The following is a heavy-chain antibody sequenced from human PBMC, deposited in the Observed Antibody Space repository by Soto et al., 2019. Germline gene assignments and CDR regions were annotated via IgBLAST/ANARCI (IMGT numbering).Heavy chain of an antibody. CDR1: GGSISRGGYY. CDR2: IYYSGST. J-gene: IGHJ5*02. V-gene: IGHV4-31*03. CDR3: ARSVLP. Sequence: QVQLQEAGPGLVKPSQTLSLTCTVSGGSISRGGYYWTWIRQHPGKGLEWIGYIYYSGSTYYNPSLHSRVTISVDTSRNQFSLKLSSVTAAHTAVYYCARSVLPWGQGTLVTVSS.